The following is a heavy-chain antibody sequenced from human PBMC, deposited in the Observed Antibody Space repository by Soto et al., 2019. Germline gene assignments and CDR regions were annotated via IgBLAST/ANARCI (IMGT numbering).Heavy chain of an antibody. CDR3: ARSLSSSWYNYYYYGMDV. CDR1: GYTFTSYD. Sequence: GASVKASCKASGYTFTSYDINWGRQPTGQGLEWMGWMNPNSGNTGYAQKFQGRVTMTRNTSISAAYMELSSLRSEDTAVYYCARSLSSSWYNYYYYGMDVWGQGTTVTVSS. J-gene: IGHJ6*02. V-gene: IGHV1-8*01. D-gene: IGHD6-13*01. CDR2: MNPNSGNT.